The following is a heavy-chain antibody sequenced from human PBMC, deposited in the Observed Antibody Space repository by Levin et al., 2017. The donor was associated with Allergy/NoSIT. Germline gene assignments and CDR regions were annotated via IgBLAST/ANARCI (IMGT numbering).Heavy chain of an antibody. D-gene: IGHD3-3*02. Sequence: GESLKISCAASGFNFSNYGMHWVRQAPGKGLEWVADIWYDGTIKYYADSVQGRFTISRDNSKDTLYLQIRTLGAEDTAVYYWARCTAELFWSGYSYYHYFYMDVWGKGTTVTVSS. V-gene: IGHV3-33*01. CDR1: GFNFSNYG. CDR2: IWYDGTIK. CDR3: ARCTAELFWSGYSYYHYFYMDV. J-gene: IGHJ6*03.